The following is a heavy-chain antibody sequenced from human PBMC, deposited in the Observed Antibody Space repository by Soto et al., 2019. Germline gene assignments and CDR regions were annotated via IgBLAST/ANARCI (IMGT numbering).Heavy chain of an antibody. CDR2: INIDGGNT. Sequence: ASVKVSCKASAYTFSTYGISWVRQPPGQELEWMVRINIDGGNTNYAENVKGRVTISTDESTSTAYMQLMSLKSDDTAVYYCSTDPVLERRRDFDFWGQGTLVTVSS. J-gene: IGHJ4*02. CDR1: AYTFSTYG. CDR3: STDPVLERRRDFDF. D-gene: IGHD1-1*01. V-gene: IGHV1-18*04.